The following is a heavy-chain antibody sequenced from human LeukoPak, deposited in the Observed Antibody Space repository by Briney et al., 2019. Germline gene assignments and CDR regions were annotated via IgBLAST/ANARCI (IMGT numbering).Heavy chain of an antibody. Sequence: PSETLSLTCTVSGGSISNYYWSWIRQPPGKGLEWIGYIYYSGSTNYNPSLKSQVTISVDTSKNQFSLKLSSVTAADTAMYYCARAKGANSAYFPFDFWGQGTLVTVSS. D-gene: IGHD2/OR15-2a*01. J-gene: IGHJ4*02. CDR3: ARAKGANSAYFPFDF. V-gene: IGHV4-59*01. CDR2: IYYSGST. CDR1: GGSISNYY.